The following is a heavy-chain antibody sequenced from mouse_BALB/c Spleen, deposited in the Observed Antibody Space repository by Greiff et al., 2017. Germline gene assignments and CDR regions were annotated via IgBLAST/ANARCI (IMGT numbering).Heavy chain of an antibody. J-gene: IGHJ1*01. CDR1: GYTFTNYW. CDR3: ARPYGNYGYFDV. V-gene: IGHV1-63*02. D-gene: IGHD2-1*01. CDR2: IYPGGGYT. Sequence: VMLVESGAELVRPGTSVKISCKASGYTFTNYWLGWVKQRPGHGLEWIGDIYPGGGYTNYNEKFKGKATLTADTSSSTAYMQLSSLTSEDSAVYFCARPYGNYGYFDVWGAGTTVTVSS.